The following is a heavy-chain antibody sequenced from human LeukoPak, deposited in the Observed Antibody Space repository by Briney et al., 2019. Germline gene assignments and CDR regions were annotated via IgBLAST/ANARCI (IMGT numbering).Heavy chain of an antibody. CDR3: ARHGETGIFYY. CDR2: IYYSGST. J-gene: IGHJ4*02. V-gene: IGHV4-39*01. D-gene: IGHD3-10*01. Sequence: ASETLSLTCTVSGGSISSSSYYWGWIRQPPGKGLEWIGSIYYSGSTYYNPSLKSRVTISVDTSKNQFSLKLSSVTAADTAVYYRARHGETGIFYYWGQGTLVTVSS. CDR1: GGSISSSSYY.